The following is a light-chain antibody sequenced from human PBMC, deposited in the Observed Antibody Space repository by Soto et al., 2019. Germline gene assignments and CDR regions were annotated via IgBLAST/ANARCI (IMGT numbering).Light chain of an antibody. CDR1: QGIRND. Sequence: AIQMTQSPSSLSASVGDRVTITCRASQGIRNDLGWYQQKPGKAPKLLIYAASSLQSGVPSRFSGSGSGTDCTLTISRLQPEDFATYYFLQDYNYPWTFGQGTKVEIK. J-gene: IGKJ1*01. V-gene: IGKV1-6*01. CDR2: AAS. CDR3: LQDYNYPWT.